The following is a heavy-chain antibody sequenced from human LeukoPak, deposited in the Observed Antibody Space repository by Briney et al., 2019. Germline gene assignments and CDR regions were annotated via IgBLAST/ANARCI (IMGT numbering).Heavy chain of an antibody. V-gene: IGHV3-7*03. D-gene: IGHD3-16*01. CDR1: GFTFSTYW. CDR3: ARGGGLDV. Sequence: GGSLRLSCAASGFTFSTYWMNWVRQAPGRGLEWVASINHNGNVNYYVDSVKGRFTISRDNAKNSLYLQMSNLRAEDTAVYFCARGGGLDVWGQGATVTVSS. J-gene: IGHJ6*02. CDR2: INHNGNVN.